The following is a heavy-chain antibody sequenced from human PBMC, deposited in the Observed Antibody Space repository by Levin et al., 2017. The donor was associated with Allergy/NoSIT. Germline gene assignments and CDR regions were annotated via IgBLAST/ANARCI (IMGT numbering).Heavy chain of an antibody. V-gene: IGHV3-21*01. J-gene: IGHJ6*03. D-gene: IGHD6-19*01. Sequence: GGSLRLSCAASGFTFSSYSMNWVRQAPGKGLEWVSSISSSSSYIYYADSVKGRFTISRDNAKNSLYLQMNSLRAEDTAVYYCARAFDSSGYYYYYYMDVWGKGTTVTVSS. CDR3: ARAFDSSGYYYYYYMDV. CDR2: ISSSSSYI. CDR1: GFTFSSYS.